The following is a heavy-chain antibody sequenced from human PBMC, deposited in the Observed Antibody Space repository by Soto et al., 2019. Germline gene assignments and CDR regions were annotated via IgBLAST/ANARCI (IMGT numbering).Heavy chain of an antibody. CDR1: GFTFTKYY. CDR2: INPSGDST. V-gene: IGHV1-46*03. Sequence: QVQLVQSGAEVKKPGASVKVSCKASGFTFTKYYMHWVRQAPGQGLEWMGMINPSGDSTSYAQKFQDRVTMTRETSTSTVNVELSSLRSEDTAVYFCARGYSGYENFDNWGQGTLVTVSS. J-gene: IGHJ4*02. D-gene: IGHD5-12*01. CDR3: ARGYSGYENFDN.